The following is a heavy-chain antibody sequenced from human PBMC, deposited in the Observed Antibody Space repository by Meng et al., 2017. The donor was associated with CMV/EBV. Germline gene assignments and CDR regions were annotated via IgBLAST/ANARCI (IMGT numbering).Heavy chain of an antibody. J-gene: IGHJ4*02. CDR1: GYTFTSYY. CDR3: ARAVGEFDY. V-gene: IGHV1-46*01. D-gene: IGHD3-10*01. Sequence: SVKVSCKASGYTFTSYYMHWVRQAPAQGLEWMGIINPSGGSTSYAQKFQGRVTMTRNTSTSTVYMEPSSLRSEDTAVYYCARAVGEFDYWGQGTLVTVSS. CDR2: INPSGGST.